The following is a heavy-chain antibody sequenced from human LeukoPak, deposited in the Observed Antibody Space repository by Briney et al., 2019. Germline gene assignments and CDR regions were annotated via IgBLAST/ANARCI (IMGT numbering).Heavy chain of an antibody. Sequence: PSETLSLTCTVSGGSISSYYWSWIRQPPGKGLEWIGYIYYSGSTNYNPSLKSRVTIPVDTSKNQFSLKLSSVTAADTAVYYCARVNCSGGSCYSYFDYWGQGTLVTVSS. D-gene: IGHD2-15*01. J-gene: IGHJ4*02. CDR2: IYYSGST. V-gene: IGHV4-59*01. CDR1: GGSISSYY. CDR3: ARVNCSGGSCYSYFDY.